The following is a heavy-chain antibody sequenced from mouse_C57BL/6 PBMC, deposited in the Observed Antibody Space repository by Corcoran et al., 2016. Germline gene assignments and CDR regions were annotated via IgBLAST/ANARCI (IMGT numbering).Heavy chain of an antibody. CDR2: INTYSGVP. Sequence: QIQLVQSGPELKKPGETVKISCKASGYTFTTYGMSWVKQAPGKGLKWMGWINTYSGVPTYADDFKGRFAFSLETSASTAYLQINNLKNEDTATYFCASYSNYEDYWVQGTTLTVSS. CDR3: ASYSNYEDY. J-gene: IGHJ2*01. V-gene: IGHV9-3*01. D-gene: IGHD2-5*01. CDR1: GYTFTTYG.